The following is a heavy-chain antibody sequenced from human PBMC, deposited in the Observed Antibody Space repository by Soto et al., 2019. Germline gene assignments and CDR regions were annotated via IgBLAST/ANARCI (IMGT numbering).Heavy chain of an antibody. Sequence: ASVKVSCKASGYTFTSYGISWVRQAPGQGLEWMGWISAYNGNTNYAQKLQGRVTMTTDTSTSTAYMELRSLRSDDTAVYYCARRRALWFGELSTESYYYYGMDVWGQGTTVTVSS. CDR1: GYTFTSYG. CDR3: ARRRALWFGELSTESYYYYGMDV. D-gene: IGHD3-10*01. CDR2: ISAYNGNT. J-gene: IGHJ6*02. V-gene: IGHV1-18*01.